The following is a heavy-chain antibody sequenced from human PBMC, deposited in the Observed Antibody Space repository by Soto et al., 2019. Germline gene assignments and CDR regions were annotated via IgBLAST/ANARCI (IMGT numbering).Heavy chain of an antibody. J-gene: IGHJ4*02. CDR3: ATEILKLGNAAGGVDY. V-gene: IGHV1-24*01. CDR2: IGAEEGET. CDR1: GYSLTEVS. Sequence: QVQLVQSGAEVKKPGASVKVSCKVSGYSLTEVSMNWVRQAPGKGLEWMGSIGAEEGETIYAQRFQGRVSMTEDASSGTAYMELGSLKSEDTAVYYCATEILKLGNAAGGVDYWGQGTLVTVSS. D-gene: IGHD2-21*01.